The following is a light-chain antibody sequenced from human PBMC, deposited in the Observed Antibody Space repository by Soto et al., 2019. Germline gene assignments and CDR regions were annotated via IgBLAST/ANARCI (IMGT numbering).Light chain of an antibody. V-gene: IGKV1-39*01. CDR3: QKSYSTLT. CDR2: AAS. CDR1: QSISSY. Sequence: DIQMTQSPSSLSASVGDRVTITCRASQSISSYLNWYQQKPGKAPKLLIYAASSLQSGVPSRFSGSGSGTAFTLTISSLQPEHFATYYCQKSYSTLTFGGGTKVEIK. J-gene: IGKJ4*01.